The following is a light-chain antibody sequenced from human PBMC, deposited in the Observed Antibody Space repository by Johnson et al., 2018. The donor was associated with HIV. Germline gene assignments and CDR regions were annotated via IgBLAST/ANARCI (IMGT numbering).Light chain of an antibody. V-gene: IGLV1-51*01. CDR1: SSNIGNNY. CDR2: DNN. CDR3: GTWDSSLSAYV. Sequence: QSMLTQPPSVSAAPGQKVTISCSGSSSNIGNNYVSWYQQLPGAAPKLLIYDNNKRPSGIPDRFSGSKSGTSATLDITGLQTGDEADYYCGTWDSSLSAYVFATGTKVTVL. J-gene: IGLJ1*01.